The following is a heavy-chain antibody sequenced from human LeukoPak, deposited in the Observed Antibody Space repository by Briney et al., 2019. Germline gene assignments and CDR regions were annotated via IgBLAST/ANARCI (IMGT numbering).Heavy chain of an antibody. CDR1: GGTFSSYA. CDR2: IIPIFGTA. Sequence: ASVKVSCKASGGTFSSYAISWVRQAPGQGLEWMGGIIPIFGTANYAQKFQGRVTITADESTSTAYMELSSLRSEDTAVYYCARQQLVRQGDYYYYYYMDVWGKGTTVTISS. J-gene: IGHJ6*03. CDR3: ARQQLVRQGDYYYYYYMDV. V-gene: IGHV1-69*13. D-gene: IGHD6-13*01.